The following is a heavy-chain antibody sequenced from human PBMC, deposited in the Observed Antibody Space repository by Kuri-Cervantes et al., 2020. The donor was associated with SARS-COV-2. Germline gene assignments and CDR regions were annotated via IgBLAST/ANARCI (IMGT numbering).Heavy chain of an antibody. CDR2: IYYSGST. CDR3: ARVYYDSSGYYEVRYFDY. CDR1: GGSISSYY. J-gene: IGHJ4*02. V-gene: IGHV4-59*01. Sequence: GSLRLSCTVSGGSISSYYWSWIRQPPGKGLEWIGYIYYSGSTNYNPSLKSRVPISVDTSKNQFSLKLSSVTAADTAVYYCARVYYDSSGYYEVRYFDYWGQGTLVTVSS. D-gene: IGHD3-22*01.